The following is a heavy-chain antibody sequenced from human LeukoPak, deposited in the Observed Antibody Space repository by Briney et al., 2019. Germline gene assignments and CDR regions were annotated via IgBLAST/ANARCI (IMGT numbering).Heavy chain of an antibody. CDR1: GGSVSSYY. CDR3: ARVGGAVVVPAAEPRHAFDI. V-gene: IGHV4-59*02. J-gene: IGHJ3*02. Sequence: SETLSLTCTVSGGSVSSYYWSWVRQPPGKGLEGIRFVYYTGSTNYSPSLKSRVTISVDTSKNQFSLKLSSVTAADTAVYYCARVGGAVVVPAAEPRHAFDIWGQGTMVTVSS. CDR2: VYYTGST. D-gene: IGHD2-2*01.